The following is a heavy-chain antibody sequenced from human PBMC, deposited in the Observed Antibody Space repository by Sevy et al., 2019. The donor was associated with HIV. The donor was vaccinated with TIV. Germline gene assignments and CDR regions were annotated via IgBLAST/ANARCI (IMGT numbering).Heavy chain of an antibody. V-gene: IGHV1-69*13. CDR1: GDTFGNYA. CDR2: IIPVFGSA. CDR3: ARSNPDGYNYSYYYGMDV. D-gene: IGHD5-12*01. Sequence: ASVKVSCKASGDTFGNYAIAWVRQAPGQGLEWMGGIIPVFGSANSAQKFQDRVTITADVSTSTAYMELRSLTSEDTGVYYCARSNPDGYNYSYYYGMDVWGQGTTVTVSS. J-gene: IGHJ6*02.